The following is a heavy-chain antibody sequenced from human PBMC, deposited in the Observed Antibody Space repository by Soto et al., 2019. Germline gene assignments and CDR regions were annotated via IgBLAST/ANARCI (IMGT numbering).Heavy chain of an antibody. J-gene: IGHJ6*03. CDR2: IYYSGST. CDR1: GGSISSYY. Sequence: QVQLQESGPGLVKPSETLSLTCTVSGGSISSYYWSWIRQPPGKRLEWIGYIYYSGSTNYNPSLKSRVTISVDTSKNQFSLKLSSVTAADTAVYYCARGSYSGFYYYYYMDVWGKGTTVTVSS. V-gene: IGHV4-59*01. D-gene: IGHD2-15*01. CDR3: ARGSYSGFYYYYYMDV.